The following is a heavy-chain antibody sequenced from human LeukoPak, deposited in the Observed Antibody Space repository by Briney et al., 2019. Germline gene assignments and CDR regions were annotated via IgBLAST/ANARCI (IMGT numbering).Heavy chain of an antibody. CDR3: AKDRGSSWTFDY. CDR1: GFTFSSYG. J-gene: IGHJ4*02. V-gene: IGHV3-30*02. CDR2: VRYDGGNK. D-gene: IGHD6-13*01. Sequence: GGPLRLSCVASGFTFSSYGMHWVPQAPGKALEWGAFVRYDGGNKYYADSVKGGFTISRDNSKNTMYLQMNSPRLEDTAVYYCAKDRGSSWTFDYWGQGTLVTVSS.